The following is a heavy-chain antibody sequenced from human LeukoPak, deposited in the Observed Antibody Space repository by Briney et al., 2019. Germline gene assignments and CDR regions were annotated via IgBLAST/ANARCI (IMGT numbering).Heavy chain of an antibody. D-gene: IGHD6-13*01. CDR2: ISYDGSNK. Sequence: PGGSLRLSCAASGFTFSSYGMHWVRQAPGKGLEWVAVISYDGSNKYYADSVKGRFTISRDNSKNTLYLQMNSLRAEDTAVYYCAKAFLQLVHFDYWGQGTLVTVSS. V-gene: IGHV3-30*18. CDR3: AKAFLQLVHFDY. CDR1: GFTFSSYG. J-gene: IGHJ4*02.